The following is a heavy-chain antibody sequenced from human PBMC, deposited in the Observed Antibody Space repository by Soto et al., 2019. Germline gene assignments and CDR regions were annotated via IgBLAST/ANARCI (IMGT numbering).Heavy chain of an antibody. CDR3: AGDFFYGGHPRCFAFDI. CDR1: GGTFSSYA. V-gene: IGHV1-69*01. CDR2: IIHIFGTA. Sequence: QVQLVQSGAEVKKPGSSVKVSCKASGGTFSSYAISWVRQAPGQGLEWMGGIIHIFGTANYAQKFQGRVTITADESTSTAYMELSSLRSEDTAVYYCAGDFFYGGHPRCFAFDIWGQGTMVTVSS. J-gene: IGHJ3*02. D-gene: IGHD4-17*01.